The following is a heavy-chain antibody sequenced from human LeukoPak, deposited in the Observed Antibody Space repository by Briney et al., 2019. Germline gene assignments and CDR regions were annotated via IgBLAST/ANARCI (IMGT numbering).Heavy chain of an antibody. CDR3: AKGGSSWSEVDY. CDR2: IKQDGSEK. Sequence: GGSLRLSCAASGFTFSSYAMSWVRQAPGKGLEWVANIKQDGSEKYYVDSVKGRFTISRDDAKNSLYLQMNSLRADDTAVYYCAKGGSSWSEVDYWGQGTLVTVSS. J-gene: IGHJ4*02. V-gene: IGHV3-7*03. D-gene: IGHD6-13*01. CDR1: GFTFSSYA.